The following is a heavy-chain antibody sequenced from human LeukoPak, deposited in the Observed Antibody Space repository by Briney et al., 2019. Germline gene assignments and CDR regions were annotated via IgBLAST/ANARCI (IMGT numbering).Heavy chain of an antibody. CDR3: AKDRGTLLSSTTDY. V-gene: IGHV3-23*01. CDR1: GFTFSSYA. D-gene: IGHD2-2*01. CDR2: ISGSGGST. Sequence: PGGSLRLSCAASGFTFSSYAMSWLRQAPGKGVEGVSAISGSGGSTYYADSVKGRFTISRDNSKKTLYLQMASLTAEDTAVYYCAKDRGTLLSSTTDYWGQGPLVTVS. J-gene: IGHJ4*02.